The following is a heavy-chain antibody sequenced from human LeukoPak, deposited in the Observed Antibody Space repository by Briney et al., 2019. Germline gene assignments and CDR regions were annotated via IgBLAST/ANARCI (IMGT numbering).Heavy chain of an antibody. CDR2: ISWNSGSI. D-gene: IGHD6-13*01. Sequence: GGSLRLSCAASGFTFDDYAMHWVRQAPGKGLEWVSGISWNSGSIGYADSVKGRFTISRDNAKNSLYLQMNSLRAEDTAVYYCAKDPEQQLVHNWGQGTLVTVSS. CDR1: GFTFDDYA. CDR3: AKDPEQQLVHN. J-gene: IGHJ4*02. V-gene: IGHV3-9*01.